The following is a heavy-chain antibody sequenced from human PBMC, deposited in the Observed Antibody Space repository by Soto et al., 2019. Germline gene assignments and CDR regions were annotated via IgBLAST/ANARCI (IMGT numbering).Heavy chain of an antibody. CDR2: IDPSDSYT. Sequence: PGESLKISCKGSGYSFTSYWISWVRQMPGKGLEWMGRIDPSDSYTNYSPSFQGHVTISADKSISTAYLQWSSLKASDTAMYYCARLPYYYDTSGPWYDFDYWGQGTLVTVYS. D-gene: IGHD3-22*01. CDR1: GYSFTSYW. J-gene: IGHJ4*02. V-gene: IGHV5-10-1*01. CDR3: ARLPYYYDTSGPWYDFDY.